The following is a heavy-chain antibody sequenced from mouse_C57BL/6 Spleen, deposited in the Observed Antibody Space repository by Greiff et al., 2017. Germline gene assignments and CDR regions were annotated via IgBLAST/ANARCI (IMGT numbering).Heavy chain of an antibody. V-gene: IGHV2-2*01. D-gene: IGHD2-5*01. Sequence: PGQGLECLGVLRTGGTTDNNAAFISRLSISNNNSKSQVFFKMNSLQADDTAIYYCARDGGYSNYGFAYWGQGTLVTVSA. CDR2: LRTGGTT. CDR3: ARDGGYSNYGFAY. J-gene: IGHJ3*01.